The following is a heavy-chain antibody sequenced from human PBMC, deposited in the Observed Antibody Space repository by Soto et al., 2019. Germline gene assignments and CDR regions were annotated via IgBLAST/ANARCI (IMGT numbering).Heavy chain of an antibody. Sequence: PSETLSLTXTVSGGSISSSSYYWGWIRQLPGKGLEWIGSIFYSGSTYYNPSPRSRVTIYIDSSKNQFSLKLSSVTAADTAVYYRARHLVVAATTYNWFDLWGQGTLVTVSS. D-gene: IGHD2-15*01. CDR2: IFYSGST. CDR1: GGSISSSSYY. V-gene: IGHV4-39*01. J-gene: IGHJ5*02. CDR3: ARHLVVAATTYNWFDL.